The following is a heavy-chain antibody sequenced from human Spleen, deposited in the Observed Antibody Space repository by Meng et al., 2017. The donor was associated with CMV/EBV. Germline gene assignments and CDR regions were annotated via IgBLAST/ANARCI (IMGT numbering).Heavy chain of an antibody. D-gene: IGHD3-22*01. CDR1: GGSVKSDNNY. CDR2: IYHGGGT. V-gene: IGHV4-61*01. J-gene: IGHJ5*02. Sequence: SETLSLTCTVYGGSVKSDNNYWTWIRQTPGKGLEWIGYIYHGGGTNYNPSLKSRVIIFIDTSKSQFFLRLRSVTSADTAVYYCARGKKDITMIVVVRSYNWFDPWGQGTLVTVSS. CDR3: ARGKKDITMIVVVRSYNWFDP.